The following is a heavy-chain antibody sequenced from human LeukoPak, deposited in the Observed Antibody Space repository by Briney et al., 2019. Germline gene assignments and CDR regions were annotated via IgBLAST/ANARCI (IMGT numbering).Heavy chain of an antibody. CDR3: ARDGTGYWYFDL. CDR2: IKQDGSKK. Sequence: GGSLRLSCVAAGFPFSSYWMTWVRQAPGKGLEWVANIKQDGSKKSYVDSVKGRFTISRDNAKNSLYLQMNSLRAEDTAVYYCARDGTGYWYFDLWGRGTLVSVSS. J-gene: IGHJ2*01. V-gene: IGHV3-7*03. CDR1: GFPFSSYW.